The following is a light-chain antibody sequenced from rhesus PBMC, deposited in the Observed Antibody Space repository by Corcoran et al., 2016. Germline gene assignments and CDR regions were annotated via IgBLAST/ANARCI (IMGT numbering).Light chain of an antibody. V-gene: IGKV3-24*04. Sequence: ETVVTQSPATLSLSPGERATLSCRASQSVGSYLAWYQQKPGQAPRLLIYGASSRAPGIPDRFRGSGSGTDFTLTISSLEPEDVGIFYCQQSSNLSWTFGQGTKVEIK. J-gene: IGKJ1*01. CDR1: QSVGSY. CDR2: GAS. CDR3: QQSSNLSWT.